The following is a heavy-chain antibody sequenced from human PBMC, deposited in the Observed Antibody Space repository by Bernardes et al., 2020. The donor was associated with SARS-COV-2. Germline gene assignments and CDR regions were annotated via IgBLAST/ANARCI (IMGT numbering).Heavy chain of an antibody. CDR2: IYNGGSDT. Sequence: GGSLRVSCAASGFTFSNYWMHWVRQPPGKGLVWVSRIYNGGSDTTYADSVRGRFTISRDNANNILYLQMNSLRAEDTAVYYCARSNNYGPDYWGQGTLVTVSS. D-gene: IGHD5-18*01. J-gene: IGHJ4*02. CDR1: GFTFSNYW. CDR3: ARSNNYGPDY. V-gene: IGHV3-74*01.